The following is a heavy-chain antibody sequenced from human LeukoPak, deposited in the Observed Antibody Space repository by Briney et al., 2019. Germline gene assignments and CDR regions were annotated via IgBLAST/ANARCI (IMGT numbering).Heavy chain of an antibody. CDR3: ARGKVDYDFWSGYYHYYYMDV. J-gene: IGHJ6*03. CDR1: GGSFSGYY. V-gene: IGHV4-34*01. D-gene: IGHD3-3*01. CDR2: INHSGST. Sequence: SETLSLTCAVYGGSFSGYYWSWIRQPPGKGLEWIGEINHSGSTNYNPSLKSRVTISVDTSENQFSLKLSSVTAADTAVYYCARGKVDYDFWSGYYHYYYMDVWGKGTTVTVSS.